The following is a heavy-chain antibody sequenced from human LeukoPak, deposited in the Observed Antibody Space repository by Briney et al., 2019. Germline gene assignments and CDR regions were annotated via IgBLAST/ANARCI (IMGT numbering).Heavy chain of an antibody. Sequence: AGGSLILSCAASGFTFSSYGMHWVRQAPGKGLEWVAVISYDGSNKYYADSVKGRFTISRDNSKNTLYLQMNSLRAEDTAVYYCAKLVWPSTQYGMDVWGQGTTVTVSS. J-gene: IGHJ6*02. V-gene: IGHV3-30*18. CDR3: AKLVWPSTQYGMDV. CDR1: GFTFSSYG. CDR2: ISYDGSNK. D-gene: IGHD3-16*01.